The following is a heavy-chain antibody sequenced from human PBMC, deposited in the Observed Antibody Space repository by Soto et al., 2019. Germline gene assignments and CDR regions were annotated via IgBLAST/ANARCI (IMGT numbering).Heavy chain of an antibody. J-gene: IGHJ6*02. V-gene: IGHV4-39*01. CDR3: ARRPLDYYYAMDV. CDR2: IYHRGST. CDR1: GGSLSSTSYY. Sequence: SDTLSLTCTVSGGSLSSTSYYWGWIRQPPGKGLEWIGSIYHRGSTDYNPSLKGRVTISVDTSKNQFSLKLSSVTAADTAIYYSARRPLDYYYAMDVWGRGTTVTVSS.